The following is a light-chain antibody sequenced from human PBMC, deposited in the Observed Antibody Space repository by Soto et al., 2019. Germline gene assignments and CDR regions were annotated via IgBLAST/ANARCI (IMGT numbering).Light chain of an antibody. J-gene: IGKJ1*01. CDR3: LQDYNYPWT. CDR1: QGIRND. V-gene: IGKV1-6*01. CDR2: AAS. Sequence: ASQMTQTPSSMSASVGNRVTITCRASQGIRNDLGWYQQKPGKAPKLLIDAASSLQSGVPSRFSGSGSGTDVTLTISSLQPEDFATYYCLQDYNYPWTFGQGTKVEIK.